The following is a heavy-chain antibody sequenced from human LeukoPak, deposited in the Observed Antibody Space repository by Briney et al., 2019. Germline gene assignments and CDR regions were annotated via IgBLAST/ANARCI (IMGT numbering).Heavy chain of an antibody. CDR3: ARHLLRIQLWLVSDRGFDP. Sequence: SETLSLTCTVSGGSSSSDSYYWSWVRQPPGKGLEWIGEINHSGSTNYNPSLKSRVTISVDTSKNQFSLKLSSVTAADTAVYYCARHLLRIQLWLVSDRGFDPWGQGTLVTVSS. D-gene: IGHD5-18*01. J-gene: IGHJ5*02. CDR2: INHSGST. CDR1: GGSSSSDSYY. V-gene: IGHV4-39*01.